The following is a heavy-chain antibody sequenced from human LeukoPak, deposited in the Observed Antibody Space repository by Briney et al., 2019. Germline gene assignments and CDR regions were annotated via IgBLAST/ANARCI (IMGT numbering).Heavy chain of an antibody. CDR3: ARDRVLRGYYYYYYYMDV. Sequence: PSETLSLTCTVSGGSISSYYWSWIRQPPGKGLEWIGYIYYSGSTNYNPSLKSRVTVSVDTSKNQFSLKLSSVTAADTAVYYCARDRVLRGYYYYYYYMDVWGKGTTVTVSS. V-gene: IGHV4-59*12. D-gene: IGHD2-8*01. CDR2: IYYSGST. J-gene: IGHJ6*03. CDR1: GGSISSYY.